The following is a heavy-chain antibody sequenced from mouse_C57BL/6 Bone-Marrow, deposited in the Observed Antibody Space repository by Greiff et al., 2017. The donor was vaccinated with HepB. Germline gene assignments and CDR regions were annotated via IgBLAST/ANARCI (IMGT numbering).Heavy chain of an antibody. CDR1: GYTFTSYW. Sequence: QVQLQQPGAELVKPGASVKVSCKASGYTFTSYWMHWVKQRPGQGLEWIGRIYPSDSDTNYNQKFKGKATLTVDKSSSSAYMQLSSLTSEDSAVYYCAIPLRWQCAYWGQGTLVTVSA. D-gene: IGHD1-1*01. CDR2: IYPSDSDT. V-gene: IGHV1-74*01. J-gene: IGHJ3*01. CDR3: AIPLRWQCAY.